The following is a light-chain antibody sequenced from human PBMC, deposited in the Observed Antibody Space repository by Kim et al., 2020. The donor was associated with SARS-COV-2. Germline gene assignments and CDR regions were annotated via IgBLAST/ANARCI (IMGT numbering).Light chain of an antibody. CDR2: AAS. CDR1: QRIGTY. J-gene: IGKJ3*01. Sequence: DIQMTQSPSSLSASVGDRVTITCRASQRIGTYLIWYQKKPGEAPKLLIYAASSLQSGVPSRFSGSGSGTDFTLTISNLQPEDSATYYCQQSNSVPFTFGPGTKVDIK. V-gene: IGKV1-39*01. CDR3: QQSNSVPFT.